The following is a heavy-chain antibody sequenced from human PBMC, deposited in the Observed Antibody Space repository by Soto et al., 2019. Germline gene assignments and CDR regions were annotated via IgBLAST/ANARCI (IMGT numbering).Heavy chain of an antibody. Sequence: GASVKVSCKASGGPFSSYAISWVRQAPGQGLEWMGGIIPIFGTANYAQKFQGRVTITADESTSTAYMELSSLRSEDTAVYYCARGYYDSSGYLSIENYFDYWGQGTLVTVSS. J-gene: IGHJ4*02. CDR2: IIPIFGTA. D-gene: IGHD3-22*01. CDR1: GGPFSSYA. CDR3: ARGYYDSSGYLSIENYFDY. V-gene: IGHV1-69*13.